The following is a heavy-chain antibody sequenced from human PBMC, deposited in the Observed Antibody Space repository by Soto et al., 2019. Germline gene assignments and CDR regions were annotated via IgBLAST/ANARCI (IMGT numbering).Heavy chain of an antibody. CDR2: TYYRSKWYN. J-gene: IGHJ6*02. CDR3: LITMIVVVTFYYYYGMDV. V-gene: IGHV6-1*01. CDR1: GDSVSSNSAA. Sequence: KQSQTLSLTCAISGDSVSSNSAAWNWIRQSPSRGLEWLGRTYYRSKWYNDYAVSVKSRITINPDTSKNQFSLQLNSVTPEDTAVYYWLITMIVVVTFYYYYGMDVWGQGTTVTVSS. D-gene: IGHD3-22*01.